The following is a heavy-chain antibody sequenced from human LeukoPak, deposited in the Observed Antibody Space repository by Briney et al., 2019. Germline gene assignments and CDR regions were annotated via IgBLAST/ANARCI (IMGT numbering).Heavy chain of an antibody. V-gene: IGHV4-59*01. CDR3: ARVNSAWYGALDY. J-gene: IGHJ4*02. D-gene: IGHD6-19*01. CDR1: GGSISSYY. CDR2: IYYTGTT. Sequence: SETLSLTCTVSGGSISSYYWSWIRQPPGKGLEWIGYIYYTGTTNYNPSLNSRVTISVDTSKNQFSLKLSSMTAADTAVYYCARVNSAWYGALDYWGRGTMVTVSS.